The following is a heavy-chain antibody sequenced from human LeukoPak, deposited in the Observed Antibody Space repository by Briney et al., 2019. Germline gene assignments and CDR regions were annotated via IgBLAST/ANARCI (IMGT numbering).Heavy chain of an antibody. V-gene: IGHV1-18*01. J-gene: IGHJ5*02. Sequence: ASVKVSCKASGYTLISYGMSWLRQAPGQGLEWMGWISPNNGNTNYAEKFQGRVTMTTDTSTSTVFMELRSLTSDDTAVYYCARGHSSYWYNCFDPWGQGTLVTVSS. CDR1: GYTLISYG. D-gene: IGHD3-22*01. CDR3: ARGHSSYWYNCFDP. CDR2: ISPNNGNT.